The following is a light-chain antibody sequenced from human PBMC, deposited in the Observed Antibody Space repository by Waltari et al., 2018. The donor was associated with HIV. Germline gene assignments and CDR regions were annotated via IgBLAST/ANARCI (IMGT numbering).Light chain of an antibody. CDR1: QSVSSN. Sequence: EIVMTQSPATLSVSPGERATLSCRASQSVSSNLAWYQQKLGQAPRLLIYGASTRATGVPARFSGSGSGTEFTLTISSLQSEDFAVYYCQQYGSSPPRITFGPGTKVDIK. J-gene: IGKJ3*01. V-gene: IGKV3-15*01. CDR3: QQYGSSPPRIT. CDR2: GAS.